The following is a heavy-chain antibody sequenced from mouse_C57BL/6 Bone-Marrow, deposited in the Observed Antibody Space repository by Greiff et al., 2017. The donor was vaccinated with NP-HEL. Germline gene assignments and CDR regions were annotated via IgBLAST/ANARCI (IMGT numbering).Heavy chain of an antibody. Sequence: QVQLQQSGAELVRPGSSVKLSCKASGYTFTSYWMHWVKQRPIQGLEWIGNIDPSDSETHYNQKFKDKATLTVDKSSSTAYMQLSSLTSEDSAVYYCARGGYDYDGPFDYWGQGTTLTVSS. CDR2: IDPSDSET. CDR3: ARGGYDYDGPFDY. V-gene: IGHV1-52*01. CDR1: GYTFTSYW. D-gene: IGHD2-4*01. J-gene: IGHJ2*01.